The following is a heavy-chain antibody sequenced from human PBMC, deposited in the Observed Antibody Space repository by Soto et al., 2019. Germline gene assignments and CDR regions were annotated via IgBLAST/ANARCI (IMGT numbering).Heavy chain of an antibody. J-gene: IGHJ5*02. CDR1: GYSISSGYY. Sequence: XETLSLTCAVSGYSISSGYYWGWIRQPPGKGLEWIGSIYHSGSTYYNPSLKSRVTISVDTSKNQFSLKLSSVTAADTAVYYCARVKGRFGFNWFDHWGQGTLVTVSS. CDR3: ARVKGRFGFNWFDH. CDR2: IYHSGST. V-gene: IGHV4-38-2*01. D-gene: IGHD3-16*01.